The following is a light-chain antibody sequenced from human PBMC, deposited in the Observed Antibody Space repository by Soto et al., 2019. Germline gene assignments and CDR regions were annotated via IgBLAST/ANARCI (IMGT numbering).Light chain of an antibody. J-gene: IGKJ4*01. V-gene: IGKV1-9*01. Sequence: IQFTQTPSSLSASVGARVSITCRASQGISSFLAWYQQKPGKAPKLLIYAASSLQSGVPSRFSGSGFGTDFTLTITSLQPEDFATYYCQQVESYPSTFGGGTKVDI. CDR2: AAS. CDR1: QGISSF. CDR3: QQVESYPST.